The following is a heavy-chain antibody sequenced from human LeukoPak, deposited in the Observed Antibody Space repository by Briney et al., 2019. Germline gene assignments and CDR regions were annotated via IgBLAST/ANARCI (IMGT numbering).Heavy chain of an antibody. CDR1: GGSISSYY. D-gene: IGHD3-16*01. Sequence: PSETLSLTCTVSGGSISSYYWSWIRQPPGKGLEWIGYIYYSGNTNYNASLKSRVTISVDTSKNQFSLKLNSVTAADTAVYYCARVRDQFGIDHYYYFMDVWGKGTTVTVSS. J-gene: IGHJ6*03. V-gene: IGHV4-59*01. CDR3: ARVRDQFGIDHYYYFMDV. CDR2: IYYSGNT.